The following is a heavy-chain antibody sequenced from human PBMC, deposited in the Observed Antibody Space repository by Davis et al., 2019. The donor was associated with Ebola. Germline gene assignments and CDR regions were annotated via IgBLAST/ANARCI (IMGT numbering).Heavy chain of an antibody. V-gene: IGHV1-2*06. CDR3: AGHQIGSYIDY. Sequence: ASVKVSCKASGYTFTGYYIQWVRRAPGQGLEWMGRINPYNGGTNYAQKFQGRVTMTRDTSISTAYMELSRLTSVTAADTAVYYCAGHQIGSYIDYWGQGTLVTVSS. J-gene: IGHJ4*02. CDR1: GYTFTGYY. CDR2: INPYNGGT. D-gene: IGHD2-15*01.